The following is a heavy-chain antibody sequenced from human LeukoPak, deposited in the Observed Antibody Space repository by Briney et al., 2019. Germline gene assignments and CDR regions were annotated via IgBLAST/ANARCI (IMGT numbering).Heavy chain of an antibody. CDR3: TTEDYDFWSGYYYFDP. CDR2: IKSKTDGGTT. D-gene: IGHD3-3*01. Sequence: PGGSLRLSCAASGFTFSNAWMSWVRQAPGKGLEWVGRIKSKTDGGTTDCAAPVKGRFTISRDDSKNTLYLQMNSLKTEDTAVYYCTTEDYDFWSGYYYFDPWGQGTLVTVSS. V-gene: IGHV3-15*01. CDR1: GFTFSNAW. J-gene: IGHJ5*02.